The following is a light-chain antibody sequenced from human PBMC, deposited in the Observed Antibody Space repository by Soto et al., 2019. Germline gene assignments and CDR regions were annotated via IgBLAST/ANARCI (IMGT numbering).Light chain of an antibody. V-gene: IGKV1-39*01. CDR3: QQSHTDRT. CDR2: AAT. Sequence: DIQMTQAPSSLSASVGARFTIPCRASRSINKYLNWYQQKPGKAPKLLIYAATSLQSGVPSRFSGCGTGTDFTLTISSLQPEDFATYYGQQSHTDRTYGHGTKVEIK. CDR1: RSINKY. J-gene: IGKJ1*01.